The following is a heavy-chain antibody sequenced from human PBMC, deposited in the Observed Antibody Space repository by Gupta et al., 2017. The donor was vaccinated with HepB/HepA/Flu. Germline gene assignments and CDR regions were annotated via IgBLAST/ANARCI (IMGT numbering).Heavy chain of an antibody. CDR3: ARKTDTRVGGDY. Sequence: EVQLVQPGGGLIQPGGSLRLSCAASEFTVFTTLMYWVRLPPGKGPEWVSLIYSNGDASYADSVRARFTISREKSKNTLYLQMNSLRAEDTAMYFCARKTDTRVGGDYWGQGTLVTVSS. CDR1: EFTVFTTL. V-gene: IGHV3-53*01. J-gene: IGHJ4*02. D-gene: IGHD1-26*01. CDR2: IYSNGDA.